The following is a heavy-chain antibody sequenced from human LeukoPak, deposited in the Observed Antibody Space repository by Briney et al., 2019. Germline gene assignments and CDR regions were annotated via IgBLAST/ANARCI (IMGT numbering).Heavy chain of an antibody. D-gene: IGHD3-9*01. CDR3: ARGVLTYFDP. J-gene: IGHJ5*02. V-gene: IGHV3-74*01. CDR1: GFTLSNYW. CDR2: INIEGSGT. Sequence: AGGSLRFSCVASGFTLSNYWLHWVRQGPGKGLGSVSHINIEGSGTSYAESVKGRFTISRDIAKNTVYLEMNSLRAEDTAVYYCARGVLTYFDPWGQGTLVTVSS.